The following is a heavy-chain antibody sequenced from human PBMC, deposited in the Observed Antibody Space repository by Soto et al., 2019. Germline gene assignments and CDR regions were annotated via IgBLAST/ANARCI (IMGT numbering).Heavy chain of an antibody. D-gene: IGHD1-26*01. J-gene: IGHJ6*02. CDR3: ARSSVVGATTGRLLGYYGMDV. Sequence: PSETLSLTCAVSGGSISSSNWWSWVRQPPGKGLEWIGEIYHSGSTNYNPSLKSRVTISVDKSKNQFSLKLSSVTAADTAVYYCARSSVVGATTGRLLGYYGMDVWGQGTTVTVSS. CDR2: IYHSGST. CDR1: GGSISSSNW. V-gene: IGHV4-4*02.